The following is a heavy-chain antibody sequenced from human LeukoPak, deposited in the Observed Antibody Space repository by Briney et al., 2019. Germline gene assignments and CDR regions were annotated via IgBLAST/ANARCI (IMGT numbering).Heavy chain of an antibody. CDR3: ARASRWLQVGFDY. V-gene: IGHV3-30-3*01. D-gene: IGHD5-24*01. J-gene: IGHJ4*02. Sequence: GGSLRLSCAASGFTFSTYTIHWVRQAPGKGLEWVAVISYDGSSDYHADSVKGRFTISRDDSKNTLYLQMNSLRAEDTAVYYCARASRWLQVGFDYWGQGTPVTVSS. CDR1: GFTFSTYT. CDR2: ISYDGSSD.